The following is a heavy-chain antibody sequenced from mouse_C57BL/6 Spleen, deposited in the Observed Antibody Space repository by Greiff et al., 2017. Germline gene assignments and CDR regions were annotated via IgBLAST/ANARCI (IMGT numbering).Heavy chain of an antibody. J-gene: IGHJ4*01. CDR2: ISYGGSYT. CDR3: ARDHDYDDYGMDY. CDR1: GFTFSSYS. Sequence: EVQGVESGGGLVKPGGSLKLSCAASGFTFSSYSMSWVRQTPEKRLEWVATISYGGSYTYYPDNVKGRFTISRDNAKNNLYLQMSHLKSEDTAMXYCARDHDYDDYGMDYWGQGTSVTVSS. V-gene: IGHV5-4*01. D-gene: IGHD2-4*01.